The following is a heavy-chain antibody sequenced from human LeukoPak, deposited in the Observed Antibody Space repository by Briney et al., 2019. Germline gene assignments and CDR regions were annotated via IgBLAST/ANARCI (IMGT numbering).Heavy chain of an antibody. CDR1: GFTFSSSW. CDR3: ARALMH. Sequence: PGGSLRLSCAASGFTFSSSWMAWVRQAPGKGLEWVGNIKEDGTAKNYVVSVRGRFTISRDNAKNSLYLQMNSLRAEDTAVYYCARALMHWGQGTLVTVSS. V-gene: IGHV3-7*03. D-gene: IGHD3-16*01. J-gene: IGHJ4*02. CDR2: IKEDGTAK.